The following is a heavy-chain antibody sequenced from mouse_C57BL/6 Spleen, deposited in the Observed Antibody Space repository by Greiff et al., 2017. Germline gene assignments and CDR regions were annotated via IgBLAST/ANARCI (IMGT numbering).Heavy chain of an antibody. J-gene: IGHJ4*01. CDR3: AIGRWLPNYYAMDY. V-gene: IGHV1-74*01. CDR2: IHPSASDT. Sequence: QVQLQQPGAELVKPGASVKVSCKASGYTFTSYWMHWVKQRPGQGLEWIGRIHPSASDTNYNQKFKGKATLTVDKSSSTAYMQLSSLTSEDSAVDYCAIGRWLPNYYAMDYWGQGTSVTVSA. D-gene: IGHD2-3*01. CDR1: GYTFTSYW.